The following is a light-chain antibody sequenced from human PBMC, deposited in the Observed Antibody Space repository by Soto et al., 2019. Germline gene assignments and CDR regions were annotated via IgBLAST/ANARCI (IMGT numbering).Light chain of an antibody. Sequence: QSVLTQPRSVSGSPGQSVTISCTGSSSDVGAYNYVSWYQHNTGKAPKLLIYDVNKRPSGVPDRFSGSKFGNTASLTISGLQADDEATFYCCSYAGSNMPYVFGTGTKLTVL. V-gene: IGLV2-11*01. CDR3: CSYAGSNMPYV. CDR2: DVN. J-gene: IGLJ1*01. CDR1: SSDVGAYNY.